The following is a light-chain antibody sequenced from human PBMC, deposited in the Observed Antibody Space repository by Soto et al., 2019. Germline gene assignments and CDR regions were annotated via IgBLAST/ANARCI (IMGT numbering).Light chain of an antibody. CDR2: AAG. J-gene: IGKJ2*01. Sequence: ALLMTQSPSSFSASTGDRVTITCRASQGISTYLAWYQQKPGRAPNLLIYAAGTLQSGVPSRFSGSGSGTDFNFTISQLQSEDFATYYCQHYYTYPYTFGQGTKVEI. V-gene: IGKV1-8*01. CDR1: QGISTY. CDR3: QHYYTYPYT.